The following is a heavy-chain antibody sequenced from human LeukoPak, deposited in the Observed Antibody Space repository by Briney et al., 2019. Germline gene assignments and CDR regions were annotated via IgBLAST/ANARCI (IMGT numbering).Heavy chain of an antibody. Sequence: SETLSLTCTVSGGSISSGSYYWSWIRQPAGKGLEWIGRIFTSGSTNYNPSLKSRVTISVDTSKNQFSLKLSSVTAADTAVYYCARAGYCSSTSCHPRYYYYYYMDVWGEGTTVTVSS. CDR1: GGSISSGSYY. CDR2: IFTSGST. CDR3: ARAGYCSSTSCHPRYYYYYYMDV. V-gene: IGHV4-61*02. D-gene: IGHD2-2*01. J-gene: IGHJ6*03.